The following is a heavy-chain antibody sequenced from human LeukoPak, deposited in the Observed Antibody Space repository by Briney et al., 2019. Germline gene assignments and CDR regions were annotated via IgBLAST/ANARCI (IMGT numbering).Heavy chain of an antibody. Sequence: SVKVSCKASGGTFSSYAISWVRQAPGQGLEWMGGIIPIFGTANYAQKFQGRVTITADKSTSTAYMELSSLRSEDTAVYYCASLYYYDNSGYYLGPRHFHHWGQGTLVTVSS. J-gene: IGHJ1*01. V-gene: IGHV1-69*06. CDR1: GGTFSSYA. CDR3: ASLYYYDNSGYYLGPRHFHH. D-gene: IGHD3-22*01. CDR2: IIPIFGTA.